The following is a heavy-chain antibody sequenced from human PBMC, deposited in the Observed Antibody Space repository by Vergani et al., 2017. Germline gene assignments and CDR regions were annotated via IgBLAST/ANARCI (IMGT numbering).Heavy chain of an antibody. CDR2: IYPGDSDT. J-gene: IGHJ5*02. CDR3: AKGVVVVPAAPPGWFDP. Sequence: EVQLVQSGAEVKKPGESLKISCKGSGYSFTSYWIGWGRQMPGKGLEWMGIIYPGDSDTRYSPSFQGQVTISADKSISTAYLQWSTLTASDTAMYYCAKGVVVVPAAPPGWFDPWGQGTLVTVSS. V-gene: IGHV5-51*03. CDR1: GYSFTSYW. D-gene: IGHD2-2*01.